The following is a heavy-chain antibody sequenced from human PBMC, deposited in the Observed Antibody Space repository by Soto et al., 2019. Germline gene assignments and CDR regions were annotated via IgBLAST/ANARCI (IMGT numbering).Heavy chain of an antibody. CDR1: GDSISSGTYF. Sequence: SETLSLTCTVSGDSISSGTYFWGWVRQPPGKGLEWIGSIYHSGSTYYNPSLKSRVTISVDTSKNHFSLKLRSVTAADTAVYYCARHLGEGYFDYWGQGTLVTVSS. V-gene: IGHV4-39*01. CDR3: ARHLGEGYFDY. CDR2: IYHSGST. J-gene: IGHJ4*02.